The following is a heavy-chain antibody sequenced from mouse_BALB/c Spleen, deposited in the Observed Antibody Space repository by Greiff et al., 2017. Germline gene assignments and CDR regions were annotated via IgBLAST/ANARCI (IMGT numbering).Heavy chain of an antibody. V-gene: IGHV1-87*01. CDR1: GYTFTSYW. CDR2: IYPGDGDT. CDR3: ARGDSAY. J-gene: IGHJ3*01. Sequence: QVQLQQSGAELARPGASVKLSCKASGYTFTSYWMQWVKQRPGQGLEWIGAIYPGDGDTRYTQKFKGKATLTADKSSSTAYMQLSSLASEDSAVYYCARGDSAYWGQGTLVTVSA.